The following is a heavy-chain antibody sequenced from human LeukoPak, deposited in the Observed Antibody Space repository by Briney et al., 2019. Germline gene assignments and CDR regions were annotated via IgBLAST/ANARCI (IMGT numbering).Heavy chain of an antibody. J-gene: IGHJ6*03. V-gene: IGHV3-53*05. CDR2: IYSGGST. Sequence: PGGSLRLSCAASGFTVSSNYMSWVRQAPGKGLEWVSVIYSGGSTYYADSVKGRFTISRDNSKNTLYLQMNSLRAEDTAVYYCAKFPPVGELSKKYYYYYYMDVWGKGTTVTISS. CDR1: GFTVSSNY. D-gene: IGHD3-10*01. CDR3: AKFPPVGELSKKYYYYYYMDV.